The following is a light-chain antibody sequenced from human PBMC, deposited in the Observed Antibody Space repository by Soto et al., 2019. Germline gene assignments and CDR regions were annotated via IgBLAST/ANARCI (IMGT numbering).Light chain of an antibody. CDR1: QSVSSN. CDR2: DAS. J-gene: IGKJ4*01. V-gene: IGKV3-15*01. Sequence: VMTQSPATLSMSPGERATLSCRASQSVSSNLAWYQHKPRQAPRLLLYDASSRATGGPARFSGSECGTEFTLTISSLQPEDFAVYYCQQYNDWPPLTFCGGTKVDIK. CDR3: QQYNDWPPLT.